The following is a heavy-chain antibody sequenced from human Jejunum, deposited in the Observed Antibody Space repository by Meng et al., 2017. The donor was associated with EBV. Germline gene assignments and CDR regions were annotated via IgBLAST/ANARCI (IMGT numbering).Heavy chain of an antibody. CDR3: TILSHCDGGICYSYDY. J-gene: IGHJ4*02. Sequence: QVAVAQSGAGVKAPGATVKVACKASGYTFTNYGVSWVRQAPGQGLEWMGWISAYNGNTDYAQKLQGRVTMTTDTPTSTAYMELRSLRSDDTAVYYCTILSHCDGGICYSYDYWGQGTLVTVSS. D-gene: IGHD2-15*01. V-gene: IGHV1-18*01. CDR1: GYTFTNYG. CDR2: ISAYNGNT.